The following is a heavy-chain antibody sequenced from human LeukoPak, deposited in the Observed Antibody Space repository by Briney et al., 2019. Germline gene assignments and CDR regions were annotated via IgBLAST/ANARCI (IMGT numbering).Heavy chain of an antibody. CDR1: GFTFSSYG. Sequence: GRSLRLSCAASGFTFSSYGMHWVRQAPGKGLEWVSAISDSGGSTYYADSVKGRFTISRDNSKNTLSLQMNSLRAEDTAVYYCAKPYSSSSRYFDYWGQGTLVTVSS. V-gene: IGHV3-23*01. CDR3: AKPYSSSSRYFDY. J-gene: IGHJ4*02. CDR2: ISDSGGST. D-gene: IGHD6-6*01.